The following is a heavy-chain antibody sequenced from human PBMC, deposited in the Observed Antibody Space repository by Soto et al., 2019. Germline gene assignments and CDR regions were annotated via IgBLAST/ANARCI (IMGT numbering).Heavy chain of an antibody. Sequence: SETLSLTCAVYGGSFSGYYWSWIRQPPGKGLEWIGEINHSGSTNYNPSLKSRVTISVDTSKNQFSLKLSSVTAADTAVYYCARVGLLLDYYYYGMDVWGQGTTVTVSS. V-gene: IGHV4-34*01. J-gene: IGHJ6*02. CDR3: ARVGLLLDYYYYGMDV. D-gene: IGHD3-22*01. CDR1: GGSFSGYY. CDR2: INHSGST.